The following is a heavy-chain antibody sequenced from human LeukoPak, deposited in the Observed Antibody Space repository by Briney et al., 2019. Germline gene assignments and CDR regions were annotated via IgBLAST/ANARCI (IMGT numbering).Heavy chain of an antibody. CDR3: AGYYYDSSRGFDL. V-gene: IGHV3-20*04. CDR1: GFNFDDYG. CDR2: INWNGAWT. D-gene: IGHD3-22*01. Sequence: GGSLRLSCAASGFNFDDYGMSWVRQAPGKGPEWVCDINWNGAWTGYADSVKGRFTISRDNAKNSLYLQMNSLRAEDTALYYCAGYYYDSSRGFDLWGQGTLVTVSA. J-gene: IGHJ5*02.